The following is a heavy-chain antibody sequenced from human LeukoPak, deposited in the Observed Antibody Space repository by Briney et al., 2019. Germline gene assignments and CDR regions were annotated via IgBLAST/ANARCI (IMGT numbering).Heavy chain of an antibody. V-gene: IGHV1-2*04. CDR1: GYTFTSSG. Sequence: GASVKVSCKASGYTFTSSGISWVRQAPGQGLEWMGWINPNSGGTNYAQKFQGWVTMTRDTSISTAYMELSRLRSDDTAVYYCARWYSSSWYGSNWFDPWGQGTLVTVSS. CDR2: INPNSGGT. D-gene: IGHD6-13*01. CDR3: ARWYSSSWYGSNWFDP. J-gene: IGHJ5*02.